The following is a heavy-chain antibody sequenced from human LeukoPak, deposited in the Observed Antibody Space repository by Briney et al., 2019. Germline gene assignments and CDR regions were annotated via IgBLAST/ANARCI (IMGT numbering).Heavy chain of an antibody. Sequence: PGGSLRLSCAASGFTFSSYAMSWVRQAPGKGLEWVSAISGSGGSTYYADSVKGRFTISRDNSKNTLYLQMNSLRAEDTAVYYCAKTTPFYCSSTSCHVGWFDPWGQGTLVTVSS. D-gene: IGHD2-2*01. CDR1: GFTFSSYA. J-gene: IGHJ5*02. CDR3: AKTTPFYCSSTSCHVGWFDP. V-gene: IGHV3-23*01. CDR2: ISGSGGST.